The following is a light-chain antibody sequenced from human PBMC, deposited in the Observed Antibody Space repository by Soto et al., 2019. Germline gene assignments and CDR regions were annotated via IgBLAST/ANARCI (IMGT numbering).Light chain of an antibody. V-gene: IGKV3-20*01. CDR2: GIS. Sequence: EIVLTQSPGTLSLSPGERATLSCRASHTISSSYLAWYQQKPGQAPRLLMYGISRRATGIPDRFSGSGSGTDFTLPLTSLEPEDFAVYSCQQYVTSSPRTFGQGTKVDIK. CDR1: HTISSSY. CDR3: QQYVTSSPRT. J-gene: IGKJ1*01.